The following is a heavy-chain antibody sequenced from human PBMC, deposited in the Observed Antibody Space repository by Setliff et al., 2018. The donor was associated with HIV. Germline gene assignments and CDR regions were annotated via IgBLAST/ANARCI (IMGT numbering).Heavy chain of an antibody. CDR3: AKPTSGLYPRSFDS. D-gene: IGHD3-3*01. CDR1: GFVFYSFD. V-gene: IGHV3-23*01. CDR2: ISPGSDIT. Sequence: PGGSLRLSCVASGFVFYSFDMNWVRQTPEKGLEWVSAISPGSDITYYADSVKGRFTISRDDAKNMLFLQMNSLTPEDTAIYYCAKPTSGLYPRSFDSWGQVTKVTVSS. J-gene: IGHJ3*01.